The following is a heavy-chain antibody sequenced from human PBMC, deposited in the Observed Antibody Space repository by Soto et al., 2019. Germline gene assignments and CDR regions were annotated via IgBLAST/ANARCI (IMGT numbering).Heavy chain of an antibody. CDR2: INPNSGGT. Sequence: ASVKVSCKASGYTFTGYYMHWVRQAPGQGLEWMRWINPNSGGTNYAQKNQGWVTMTRDTSISTAYMELSRLISDDTAVYYCARDYDSSGYYLFPGYWGQGTLVTVSS. CDR1: GYTFTGYY. D-gene: IGHD3-22*01. CDR3: ARDYDSSGYYLFPGY. J-gene: IGHJ4*02. V-gene: IGHV1-2*04.